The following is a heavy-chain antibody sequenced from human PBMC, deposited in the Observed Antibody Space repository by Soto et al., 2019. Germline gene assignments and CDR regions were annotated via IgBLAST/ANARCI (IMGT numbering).Heavy chain of an antibody. CDR1: GFTFSSYG. D-gene: IGHD4-17*01. Sequence: PGGSLRLSCAASGFTFSSYGMSWVRQSPGKGLEWVSAISGSGGSTYYADSVKGRFTISRDNSKNTLYLQMNSLRAEDTAVYYCAKGPATVTIVYYYYYGMDVWGQGTTVTVSS. CDR3: AKGPATVTIVYYYYYGMDV. J-gene: IGHJ6*02. CDR2: ISGSGGST. V-gene: IGHV3-23*01.